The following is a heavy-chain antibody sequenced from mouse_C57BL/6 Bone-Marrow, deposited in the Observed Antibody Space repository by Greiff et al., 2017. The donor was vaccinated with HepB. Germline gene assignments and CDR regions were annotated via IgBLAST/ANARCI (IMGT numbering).Heavy chain of an antibody. CDR1: GYTFTSYG. CDR3: ARSITTVVAWYFDV. Sequence: QVQLQQSGAELARPGASVKLSCKASGYTFTSYGISWVKQRTGQGLECIGEIYPRSGNTYYNEKFKGKATLTADKSSSTAYMELRSLTSEDSAVYFCARSITTVVAWYFDVWGTGTTVTVSS. J-gene: IGHJ1*03. CDR2: IYPRSGNT. V-gene: IGHV1-81*01. D-gene: IGHD1-1*01.